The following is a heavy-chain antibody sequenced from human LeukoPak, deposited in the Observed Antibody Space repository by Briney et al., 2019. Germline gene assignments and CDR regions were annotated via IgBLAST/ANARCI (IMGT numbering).Heavy chain of an antibody. CDR1: GFTSSDYY. Sequence: PGGSLRLSCAASGFTSSDYYMSWIRQAPGKGLEWVSDISSSTSYTNYADSVKGRFTLSKDNAKNSLYLQMNSLRAEDTAVYYCARGGYCSGTRCYWFDPWGQGTLVTVSS. D-gene: IGHD2-2*01. CDR2: ISSSTSYT. J-gene: IGHJ5*02. V-gene: IGHV3-11*05. CDR3: ARGGYCSGTRCYWFDP.